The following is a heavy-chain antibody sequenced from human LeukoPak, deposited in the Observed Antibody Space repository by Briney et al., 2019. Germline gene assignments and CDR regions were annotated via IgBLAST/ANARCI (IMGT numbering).Heavy chain of an antibody. J-gene: IGHJ4*02. D-gene: IGHD3-10*01. CDR1: GGSISSSSYY. CDR3: ARRRTPYGTFDY. V-gene: IGHV4-39*01. CDR2: IYYSGST. Sequence: PSETLSLTCTVSGGSISSSSYYWGWIRQPPGKGLEWIGSIYYSGSTYYNPSLKSRVTISVDTSKNQFSLKLSSVTAADTAVYYCARRRTPYGTFDYWGQGTLVTVSS.